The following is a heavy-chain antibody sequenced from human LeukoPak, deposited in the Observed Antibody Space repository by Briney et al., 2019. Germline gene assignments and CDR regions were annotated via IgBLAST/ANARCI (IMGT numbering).Heavy chain of an antibody. Sequence: SETLSLTCTVSGGSISSYYWSWIRQPPGKGLEWIGYICYSGSTNYNPSLKSRVTISVDTSKNQFSLKLSSVTAADTAVYYCARDHRPYQLLPKDTNWFDPWGQGTLVTVSS. D-gene: IGHD2-2*01. J-gene: IGHJ5*02. CDR2: ICYSGST. V-gene: IGHV4-59*01. CDR3: ARDHRPYQLLPKDTNWFDP. CDR1: GGSISSYY.